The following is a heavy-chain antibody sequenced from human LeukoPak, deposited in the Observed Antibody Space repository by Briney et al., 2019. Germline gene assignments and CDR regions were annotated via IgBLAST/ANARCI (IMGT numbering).Heavy chain of an antibody. V-gene: IGHV3-21*01. CDR2: ISSSSSYI. CDR3: ARDRAYDLPFDY. Sequence: GGSLRLSCAASGFTFSSYSMNWVRQAPGKGLEWVSSISSSSSYIYYADSVKGRFTISRDNAKNSLYLQMNSLRAEDTAVYYCARDRAYDLPFDYWGQGTLVTASS. J-gene: IGHJ4*02. D-gene: IGHD3-3*01. CDR1: GFTFSSYS.